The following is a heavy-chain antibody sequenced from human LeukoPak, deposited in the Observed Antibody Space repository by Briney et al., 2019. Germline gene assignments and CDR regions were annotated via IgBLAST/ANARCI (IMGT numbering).Heavy chain of an antibody. CDR3: ARDNVVDILTGYYDAFDI. V-gene: IGHV3-21*01. CDR2: ISSISSYI. Sequence: TGGSLRLSCAASGFTFSSYCMNWVRQAPGKGLEWVSSISSISSYIYYADSVKGRCIMCRDNAKKSTYLQTNSVRADGTGVYDCARDNVVDILTGYYDAFDIWGQGTMVTVSS. CDR1: GFTFSSYC. D-gene: IGHD3-9*01. J-gene: IGHJ3*02.